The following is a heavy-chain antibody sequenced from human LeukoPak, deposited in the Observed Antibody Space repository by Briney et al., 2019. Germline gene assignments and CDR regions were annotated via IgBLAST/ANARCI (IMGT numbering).Heavy chain of an antibody. CDR2: IYYSGTT. CDR3: ARHGWLQPPDC. CDR1: GGSISSYY. D-gene: IGHD5-24*01. V-gene: IGHV4-59*04. J-gene: IGHJ4*02. Sequence: PSETLSLTCTVSGGSISSYYWSWIRQPPGKGLEWIGYIYYSGTTYYNPSLKSRVTTSVDTSKNQFSLKLSSVTAADTAVYYCARHGWLQPPDCWGQGTLVTVSS.